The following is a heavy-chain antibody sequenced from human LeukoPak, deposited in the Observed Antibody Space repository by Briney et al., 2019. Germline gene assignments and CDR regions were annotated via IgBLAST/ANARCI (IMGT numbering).Heavy chain of an antibody. D-gene: IGHD3-10*01. Sequence: ASVKVSCKASGYTFTSYDINWVRQATGQGLEWMGWMNPNSGNTGYAQKFQGRVTMTRNTSISTAYMELSSLRSEDTAVYYCARVNELLWFGEPSGGDAFDIWGQGTMVTVSS. CDR1: GYTFTSYD. CDR2: MNPNSGNT. J-gene: IGHJ3*02. V-gene: IGHV1-8*01. CDR3: ARVNELLWFGEPSGGDAFDI.